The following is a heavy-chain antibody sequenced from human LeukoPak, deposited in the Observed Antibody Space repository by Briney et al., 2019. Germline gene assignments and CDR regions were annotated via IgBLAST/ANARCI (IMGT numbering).Heavy chain of an antibody. CDR3: ARGGSGYSYGKIDS. V-gene: IGHV3-7*01. D-gene: IGHD5-18*01. J-gene: IGHJ4*02. CDR1: GFTFSNYD. CDR2: IKQDGSET. Sequence: GGSLRLSCVASGFTFSNYDMNWVRQAPGKGLEWVANIKQDGSETYCVDSVKGRFTISRDNAKNSLYLQMNSLRDEDTAVYYCARGGSGYSYGKIDSWGQGILVTVSS.